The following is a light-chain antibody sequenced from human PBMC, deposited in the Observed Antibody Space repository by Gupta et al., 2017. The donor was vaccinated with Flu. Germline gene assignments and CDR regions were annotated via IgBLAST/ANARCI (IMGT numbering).Light chain of an antibody. CDR1: QSVSSY. J-gene: IGKJ4*01. CDR3: QQWCNGDPSRT. V-gene: IGKV3-11*01. CDR2: DAS. Sequence: EIVLTQSPATLSLSPGERATLSCRASQSVSSYLAWYKQKPGQSPMLLIYDASNRAKCIKARFSRSRSGTDFTLTISSRVPDDFAVYYCQQWCNGDPSRTFGGGTKVEIK.